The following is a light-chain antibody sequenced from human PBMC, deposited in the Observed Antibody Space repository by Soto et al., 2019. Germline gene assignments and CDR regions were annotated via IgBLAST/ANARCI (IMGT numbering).Light chain of an antibody. V-gene: IGKV3-15*01. CDR2: GAS. CDR3: QQYTNWPLT. CDR1: QSVSSN. J-gene: IGKJ4*01. Sequence: EIVMTQSPATLSVSPGGRATLSCRASQSVSSNLAWYQQKPGQAPRLLVYGASTRATGIPARFSGSGSGTEFTLTISSLQSEGFAGYYCQQYTNWPLTFGGGAKVEIK.